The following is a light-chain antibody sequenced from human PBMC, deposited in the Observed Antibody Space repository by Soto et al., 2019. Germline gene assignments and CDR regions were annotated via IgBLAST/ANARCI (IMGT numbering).Light chain of an antibody. CDR1: SSDVGSYNL. Sequence: QSALTQPASVSVSPGQSITISSTGTSSDVGSYNLVSWYQQHPGKAPKLMIYEVSKRPSGVSNRFSGSKSGNTASLTISGLQAEDEADYYCCSYAGSSTYVFGTGTKVTVL. V-gene: IGLV2-23*02. CDR3: CSYAGSSTYV. J-gene: IGLJ1*01. CDR2: EVS.